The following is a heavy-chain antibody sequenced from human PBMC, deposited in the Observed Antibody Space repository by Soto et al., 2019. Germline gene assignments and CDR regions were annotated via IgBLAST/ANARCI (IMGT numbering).Heavy chain of an antibody. V-gene: IGHV3-74*01. D-gene: IGHD1-1*01. CDR3: ARGARDWNGVEY. CDR1: EFTFSAHW. Sequence: VQLAESGGGLVQPGGSLRLSCTASEFTFSAHWMHWVRQAPGKGLMWVSRLNEDGSQTDHAESLKGRFAISRDNATNILYRHVSGLSVADTAIYFCARGARDWNGVEYGGQRILVTVSS. CDR2: LNEDGSQT. J-gene: IGHJ4*02.